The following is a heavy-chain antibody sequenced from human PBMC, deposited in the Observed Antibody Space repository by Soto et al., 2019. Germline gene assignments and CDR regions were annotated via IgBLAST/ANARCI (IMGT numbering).Heavy chain of an antibody. CDR3: ARDYGSGSYYGYFSYNDMDV. V-gene: IGHV1-8*01. Sequence: ASVKVSCKASGYTFTSYDINWVRQATGHGLEGMGWMNPNSGNTGYAQKFQGRVTMTRNTSISTAYRELSSLRSEDTAVYYCARDYGSGSYYGYFSYNDMDVCGK. D-gene: IGHD3-10*01. CDR1: GYTFTSYD. CDR2: MNPNSGNT. J-gene: IGHJ6*03.